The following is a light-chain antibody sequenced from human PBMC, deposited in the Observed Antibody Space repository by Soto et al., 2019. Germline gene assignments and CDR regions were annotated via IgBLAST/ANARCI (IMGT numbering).Light chain of an antibody. Sequence: QSVLTQPASVSGSLGQSITIYFTGTSSDIGGYNYVSWYQQHPGKAPKLLIYEVSNRPSGVSNLFSGSKSGNTASLTISGLEAEDEADYHCGSFTASVWIFGGGTKLTVL. V-gene: IGLV2-14*01. CDR2: EVS. J-gene: IGLJ2*01. CDR3: GSFTASVWI. CDR1: SSDIGGYNY.